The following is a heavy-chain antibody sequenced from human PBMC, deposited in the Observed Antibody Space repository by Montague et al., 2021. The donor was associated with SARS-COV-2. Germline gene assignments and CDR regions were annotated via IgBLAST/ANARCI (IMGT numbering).Heavy chain of an antibody. Sequence: TLSLTCTVSGGSISSGGYYWSWIRQHPGKGLEWIGYIYYSGSTYYNPSLKSRVTISVDTSKNQFSLKLSSVTAADTAVYYCARATRSIVVLNWFDPGGQGTLVTVSS. CDR2: IYYSGST. J-gene: IGHJ5*02. V-gene: IGHV4-31*03. CDR3: ARATRSIVVLNWFDP. CDR1: GGSISSGGYY. D-gene: IGHD3-22*01.